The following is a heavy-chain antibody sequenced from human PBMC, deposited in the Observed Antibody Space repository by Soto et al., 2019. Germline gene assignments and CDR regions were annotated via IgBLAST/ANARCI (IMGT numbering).Heavy chain of an antibody. V-gene: IGHV1-8*01. Sequence: ASVKVSCKASGYTFTSYDINWVRQATGQGLEWMGWMNPNSGNTGYAQKFQGRVTMTRNTYISTAYMELSSLRSEDTAVYYCARYPYSSSWYVYYYYYGMDVWGQGTTVTVSS. J-gene: IGHJ6*02. CDR3: ARYPYSSSWYVYYYYYGMDV. CDR1: GYTFTSYD. D-gene: IGHD6-13*01. CDR2: MNPNSGNT.